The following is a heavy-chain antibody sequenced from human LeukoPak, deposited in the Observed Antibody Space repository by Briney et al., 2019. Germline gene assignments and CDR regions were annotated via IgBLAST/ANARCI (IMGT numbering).Heavy chain of an antibody. CDR1: GFTFSSYS. Sequence: GGSLRLSCAASGFTFSSYSMNWVRQAPGKGLEWVSYISSSSSTIYYADSVKGRFTISRDNAKNSLYLQMNSLRAEDTAVYYCAKDHGYSGSNLETLFDYWGQGTLVTVSS. CDR2: ISSSSSTI. V-gene: IGHV3-48*04. CDR3: AKDHGYSGSNLETLFDY. D-gene: IGHD5-12*01. J-gene: IGHJ4*02.